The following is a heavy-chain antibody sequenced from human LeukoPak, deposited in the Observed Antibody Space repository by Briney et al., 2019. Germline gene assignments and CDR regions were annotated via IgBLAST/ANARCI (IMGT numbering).Heavy chain of an antibody. CDR1: GGSISSYY. CDR2: IYPSGST. V-gene: IGHV4-4*07. D-gene: IGHD3-22*01. J-gene: IGHJ3*01. Sequence: NSSETLSLTCTVSGGSISSYYWSWIGQPAGKGLGWIGRIYPSGSTNYNPSLKSRVTMSVDTSKNQFSLKLSSVTAADTAVYYCARIRDSSGYYLGAFDVWGQGTTVTVSS. CDR3: ARIRDSSGYYLGAFDV.